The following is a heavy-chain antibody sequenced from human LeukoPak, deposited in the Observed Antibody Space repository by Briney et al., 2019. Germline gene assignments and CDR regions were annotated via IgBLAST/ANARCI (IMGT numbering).Heavy chain of an antibody. J-gene: IGHJ1*01. V-gene: IGHV1-2*02. CDR2: MNPHSGET. CDR1: GYRFTAYP. Sequence: ALVKVSCKTSGYRFTAYPLHWVRQAPGQGLEWLGWMNPHSGETSNAQKFQGRVTMTRDTSISVAYMELSSLRSDDTAVYYCARGMDAEAFQNWGQGTLVTVSS. CDR3: ARGMDAEAFQN. D-gene: IGHD2-2*03.